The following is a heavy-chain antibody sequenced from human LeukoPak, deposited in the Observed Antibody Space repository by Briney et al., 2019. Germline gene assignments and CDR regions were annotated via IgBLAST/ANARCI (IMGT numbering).Heavy chain of an antibody. V-gene: IGHV4-59*08. CDR3: ARCSGGSTYHSDDY. J-gene: IGHJ4*02. CDR2: IYYSGST. D-gene: IGHD2-15*01. Sequence: SETLSLTCTVSGGSISSYYWSWIRQPPGKGLEWIGYIYYSGSTNYNPSLKSRVTISVDTSKNQFSLKLSSVTAADTAVYYCARCSGGSTYHSDDYWGQGTLVTVSS. CDR1: GGSISSYY.